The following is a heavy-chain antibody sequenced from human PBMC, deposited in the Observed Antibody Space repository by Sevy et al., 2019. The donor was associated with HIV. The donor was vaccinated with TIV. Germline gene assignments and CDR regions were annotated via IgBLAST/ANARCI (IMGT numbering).Heavy chain of an antibody. CDR1: GFTFSSYG. D-gene: IGHD3-9*01. V-gene: IGHV3-33*01. CDR2: IWYDGSNK. Sequence: GGSLRLSCAASGFTFSSYGMHWVRQAPGKGLEWVAVIWYDGSNKYYADSVKGRFTISRDNSKNTLYLQMNSLRAEDTAVYYCARDGGLRYFDWLFDLGWFDPWGQGTLVTVSS. CDR3: ARDGGLRYFDWLFDLGWFDP. J-gene: IGHJ5*02.